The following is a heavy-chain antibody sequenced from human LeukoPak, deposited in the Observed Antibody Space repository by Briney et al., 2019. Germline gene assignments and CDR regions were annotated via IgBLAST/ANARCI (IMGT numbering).Heavy chain of an antibody. CDR2: IYSGGST. Sequence: GGSLRLSRAASGFTVSSNYMSWVRQAPGKGLEWVSVIYSGGSTYYADSVKGRFTISRDNSENTVYLQMNSLRAEDTAVYYCAKSEVYYFGTSGGFDYWGQGTLVTVAS. CDR3: AKSEVYYFGTSGGFDY. D-gene: IGHD3-22*01. CDR1: GFTVSSNY. J-gene: IGHJ4*02. V-gene: IGHV3-53*05.